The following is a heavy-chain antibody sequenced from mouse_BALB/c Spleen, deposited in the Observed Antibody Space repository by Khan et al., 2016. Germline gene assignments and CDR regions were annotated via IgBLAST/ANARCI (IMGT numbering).Heavy chain of an antibody. CDR2: ISSGGSYT. CDR3: TRDSVTRAMDF. Sequence: EVELVESGGDLVKPGGSLKLSCAASGFTFSSYGRSWVRQTPDKRLEWVATISSGGSYTYYPDSVKGRFTISRDNDKTTLYLQMSSLKSEDTAMYYCTRDSVTRAMDFWGQGTSVTVSS. J-gene: IGHJ4*01. CDR1: GFTFSSYG. V-gene: IGHV5-6*01. D-gene: IGHD2-13*01.